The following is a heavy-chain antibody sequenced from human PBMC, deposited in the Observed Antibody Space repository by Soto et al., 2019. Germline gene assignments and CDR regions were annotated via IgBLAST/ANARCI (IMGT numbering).Heavy chain of an antibody. J-gene: IGHJ4*02. V-gene: IGHV4-59*01. CDR3: ARGDTVQTTLFDY. CDR2: IYYSGST. D-gene: IGHD4-17*01. Sequence: PSETLSLTCTVSGGSISSYYWSWIRQPPGKGLEWIGYIYYSGSTNYNPSLKSRVTISVDTSKNQFSLKLSSVTAADTAVYYCARGDTVQTTLFDYWGQGTLVTVSS. CDR1: GGSISSYY.